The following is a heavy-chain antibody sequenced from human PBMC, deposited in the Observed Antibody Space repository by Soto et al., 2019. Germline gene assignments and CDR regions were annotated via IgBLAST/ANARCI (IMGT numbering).Heavy chain of an antibody. Sequence: EVQLVESGGGLVRTGGSLRLSCADSGFTFSYYWMHWVRQAPGKGLVWVSRIHSDGSSTTYEDFVKGRFIIYRDNARNTVDLQMNSVRVEDTAVYYCARGDRGAFDLWGQGTVVTVAS. CDR1: GFTFSYYW. CDR2: IHSDGSST. J-gene: IGHJ3*01. V-gene: IGHV3-74*01. CDR3: ARGDRGAFDL. D-gene: IGHD1-26*01.